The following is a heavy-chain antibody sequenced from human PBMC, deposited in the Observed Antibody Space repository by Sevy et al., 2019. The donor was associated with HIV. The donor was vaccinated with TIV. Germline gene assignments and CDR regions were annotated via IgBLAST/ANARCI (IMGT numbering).Heavy chain of an antibody. V-gene: IGHV1-2*06. J-gene: IGHJ4*02. CDR3: AVVATIRNFDY. CDR1: GYIFTTYY. Sequence: ASVKVSCKTSGYIFTTYYMHWVRQAPGQGLEWMGRINPNSGGTTYAQKFQDRVTMTRDTSISTAYMDVSSLRSDDTAVYYCAVVATIRNFDYWGQGTLVTVSS. CDR2: INPNSGGT. D-gene: IGHD5-12*01.